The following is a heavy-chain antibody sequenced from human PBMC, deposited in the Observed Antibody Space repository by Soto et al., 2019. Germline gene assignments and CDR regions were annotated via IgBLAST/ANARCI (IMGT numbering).Heavy chain of an antibody. Sequence: QVQLQESGPGLVKPSETLSLTCIVSGGSIRSYYWSWIRQPPGKGPEWIGYINHSGSTNYNPSLKSRVTISLDTSKNQVSLRLSSVTGADTAVYYCARGPRVAATGREGVDYWGQGTLVTVSS. CDR3: ARGPRVAATGREGVDY. J-gene: IGHJ4*02. V-gene: IGHV4-59*01. CDR2: INHSGST. CDR1: GGSIRSYY. D-gene: IGHD6-13*01.